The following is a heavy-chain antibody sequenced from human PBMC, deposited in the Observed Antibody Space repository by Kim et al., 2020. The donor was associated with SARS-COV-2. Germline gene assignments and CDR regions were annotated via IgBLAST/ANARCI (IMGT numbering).Heavy chain of an antibody. CDR1: GFTFSNYA. V-gene: IGHV3-33*05. D-gene: IGHD6-13*01. CDR2: ISHDGGNT. Sequence: GGSLRLSCAASGFTFSNYAIHWVRQAPDKGLEWVAVISHDGGNTYYADSVKGRFTISRESSKNTVYLQMDSMRAEDTAVYYCARVREQQLVRLGLDYWGQGTPVTVSS. J-gene: IGHJ4*02. CDR3: ARVREQQLVRLGLDY.